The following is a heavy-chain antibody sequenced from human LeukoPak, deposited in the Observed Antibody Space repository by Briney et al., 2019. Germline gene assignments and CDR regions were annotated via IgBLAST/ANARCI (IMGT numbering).Heavy chain of an antibody. Sequence: GASVKVSCKASGYTFTSYDINWVRQATGQGLEWMGWMNPNSGNTGYAQKFQGRVTMTRNTSISTAYMELSSLRSEDTAVYYCARALEYSSSSDYYYYYMDVWGKGTTVTVSS. V-gene: IGHV1-8*01. CDR2: MNPNSGNT. CDR3: ARALEYSSSSDYYYYYMDV. CDR1: GYTFTSYD. D-gene: IGHD6-6*01. J-gene: IGHJ6*03.